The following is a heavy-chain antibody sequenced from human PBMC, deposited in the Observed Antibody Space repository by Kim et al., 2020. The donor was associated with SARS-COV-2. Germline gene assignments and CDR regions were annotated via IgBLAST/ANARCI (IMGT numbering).Heavy chain of an antibody. CDR3: TRGQYSSSWYYYYGMDV. Sequence: GGSLRLSCTASGFTFGDYAMSWVRQAPGKGLEGVGFIRSKAYGGTTEYAASVKGRFTISRDDSKSIAYLQMNSLKTEDTAVYYCTRGQYSSSWYYYYGMDVWGQGTTVTVSS. V-gene: IGHV3-49*04. J-gene: IGHJ6*02. CDR2: IRSKAYGGTT. CDR1: GFTFGDYA. D-gene: IGHD6-13*01.